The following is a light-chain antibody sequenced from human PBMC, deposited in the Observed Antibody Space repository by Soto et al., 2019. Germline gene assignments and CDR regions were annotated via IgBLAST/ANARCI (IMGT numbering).Light chain of an antibody. CDR2: DVT. Sequence: QSVLTQPASVSGSPGQSITISCTGTSSDVGAYNYVSWFQQQPGKAPRLMIYDVTNRPSGVFDRFSGSKSGNTASLTISGLQAEDEADFYSSSHPTTGIHVFGTGTKVTVL. CDR3: SSHPTTGIHV. CDR1: SSDVGAYNY. V-gene: IGLV2-14*03. J-gene: IGLJ1*01.